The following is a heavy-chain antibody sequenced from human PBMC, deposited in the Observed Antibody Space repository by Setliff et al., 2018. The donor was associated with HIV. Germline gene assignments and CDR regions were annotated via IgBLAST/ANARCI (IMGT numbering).Heavy chain of an antibody. D-gene: IGHD1-26*01. J-gene: IGHJ6*02. CDR3: AARGEQLYYYGMDV. Sequence: ASVKVSCKASGYTFTKYAMSWVRQAPGQGLEWVGWINTNTGSPTYAQGLTGRFVFSLDTSVNTAYLQVSSLETEDTAVYYCAARGEQLYYYGMDVWGQGTRSPSP. CDR1: GYTFTKYA. V-gene: IGHV7-4-1*02. CDR2: INTNTGSP.